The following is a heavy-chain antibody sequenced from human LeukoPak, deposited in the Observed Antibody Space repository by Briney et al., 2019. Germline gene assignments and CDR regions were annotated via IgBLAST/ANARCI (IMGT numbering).Heavy chain of an antibody. V-gene: IGHV1-2*04. CDR3: ARGRIAAAGNGYYGMDV. CDR2: INPNSGGT. CDR1: GYSFTAYH. J-gene: IGHJ6*02. Sequence: ASVKVSCKASGYSFTAYHIHWVRQAPGQGLEWMGWINPNSGGTNYAQKFQGWVTMTRDTSISTAYMELSRLRSDDTAVYYCARGRIAAAGNGYYGMDVWGQGTTVTVSS. D-gene: IGHD6-13*01.